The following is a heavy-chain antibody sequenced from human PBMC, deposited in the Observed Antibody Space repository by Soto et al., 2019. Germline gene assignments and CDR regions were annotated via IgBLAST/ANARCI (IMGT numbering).Heavy chain of an antibody. J-gene: IGHJ6*02. CDR1: GDSITGDNG. Sequence: QVQLQESGPGLVQPSGTLSLTCAVSGDSITGDNGWSWVRQSPGKGLEWIGEIHHSGATNYNPSLKSRVTISEDKSKNQFSLKLNSVTAADTAMFYCATQGFYRMGVWGRWTTVTVSS. CDR3: ATQGFYRMGV. V-gene: IGHV4-4*02. CDR2: IHHSGAT.